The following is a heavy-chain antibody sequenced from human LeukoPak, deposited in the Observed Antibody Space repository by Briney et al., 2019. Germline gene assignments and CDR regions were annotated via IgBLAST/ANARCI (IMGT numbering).Heavy chain of an antibody. CDR3: AREKSRRLWFGESNPGYFDY. CDR2: ISYDGSNK. D-gene: IGHD3-10*01. V-gene: IGHV3-30*04. J-gene: IGHJ4*02. Sequence: GGSLRLSCAASGFTFSSYAMHWVRQAPGKGLEWVAVISYDGSNKYYADSVKGRFTISRDNSKNTLYLQMNSLRAEDTAVYYCAREKSRRLWFGESNPGYFDYWGQGALVTVSS. CDR1: GFTFSSYA.